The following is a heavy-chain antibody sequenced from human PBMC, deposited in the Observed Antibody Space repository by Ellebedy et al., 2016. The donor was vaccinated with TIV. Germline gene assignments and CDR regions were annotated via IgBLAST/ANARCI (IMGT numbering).Heavy chain of an antibody. V-gene: IGHV1-69*05. Sequence: ASVKVSCKASGGTFSYYAISWVRQAPGQGLEWMGGIIPIFGTANYAQKFQGRVTITRDTSANTAYMELSSLRSEDTAVYYCARGHRFDAFDIWGQGTMVTVSS. CDR2: IIPIFGTA. CDR1: GGTFSYYA. CDR3: ARGHRFDAFDI. J-gene: IGHJ3*02.